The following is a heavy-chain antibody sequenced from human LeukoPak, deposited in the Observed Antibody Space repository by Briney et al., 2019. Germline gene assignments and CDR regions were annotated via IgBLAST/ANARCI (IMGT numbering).Heavy chain of an antibody. Sequence: PGGSLTLSCAASGFTFSDSAMNWVRQASGKGLEWVGRIRSKSNNYATLYAPSVKGRFTISRDDSKSTAYLQMNSLRADDTAVYYCARDRDSGYDDDAFDIWGQGTMVSVSS. CDR1: GFTFSDSA. J-gene: IGHJ3*02. V-gene: IGHV3-73*01. CDR2: IRSKSNNYAT. CDR3: ARDRDSGYDDDAFDI. D-gene: IGHD5-12*01.